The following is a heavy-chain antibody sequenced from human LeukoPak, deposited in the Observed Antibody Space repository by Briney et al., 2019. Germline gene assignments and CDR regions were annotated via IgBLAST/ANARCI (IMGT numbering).Heavy chain of an antibody. V-gene: IGHV3-21*01. J-gene: IGHJ4*02. CDR1: GFIFSSYS. D-gene: IGHD3-16*02. CDR2: ISGSSTYI. CDR3: ARAKPLPLMAHYFDY. Sequence: GGSLRRSCAASGFIFSSYSMNWVRQAPGKGLEWVPSISGSSTYIYYADSVKGRFTISRDNAKNSLYLQMNSLRAEDTAIYYCARAKPLPLMAHYFDYWGQGTLLTVSS.